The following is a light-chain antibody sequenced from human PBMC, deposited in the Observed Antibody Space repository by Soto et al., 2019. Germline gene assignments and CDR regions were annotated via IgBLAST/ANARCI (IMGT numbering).Light chain of an antibody. Sequence: QSVLTQPASVSGSPGQSITLSCTGTSSDVGGYDYVSWYQQHPGKAPKLIISEVSNRPSGVSNRFSGSKSGNTASLTISGLQAEDEADYYCTSYADTRNFGVVFGGGTKVTVL. CDR3: TSYADTRNFGVV. CDR2: EVS. V-gene: IGLV2-14*01. J-gene: IGLJ2*01. CDR1: SSDVGGYDY.